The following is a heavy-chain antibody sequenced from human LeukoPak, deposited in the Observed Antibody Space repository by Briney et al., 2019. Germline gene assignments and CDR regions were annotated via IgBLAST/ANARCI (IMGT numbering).Heavy chain of an antibody. CDR3: ARYDSGWYDY. J-gene: IGHJ4*02. V-gene: IGHV3-30*03. Sequence: GGSLRLSCAASGFTFSSYGMHWVRQAPGKGLEWVAVISYDGSNKYYADSVKGRFTISRGNSKNTLYLQMNSLRAEDTAVYYCARYDSGWYDYWGQGTLVTVSS. CDR1: GFTFSSYG. CDR2: ISYDGSNK. D-gene: IGHD6-19*01.